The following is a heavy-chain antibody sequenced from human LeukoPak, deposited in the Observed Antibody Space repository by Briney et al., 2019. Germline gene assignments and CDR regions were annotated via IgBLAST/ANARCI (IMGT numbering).Heavy chain of an antibody. J-gene: IGHJ1*01. CDR3: ARHQSTYYDFWRGGYFQH. CDR2: INHSGST. D-gene: IGHD3-3*01. V-gene: IGHV4-39*07. Sequence: PSETLSLTCTVSGGSISSSSYYWDWIRQPPGKGLEWIGEINHSGSTNYNPSLKSQVTISVDTSKNQFSLKLSSVTAADTAVYYCARHQSTYYDFWRGGYFQHWGQGTLVTVSS. CDR1: GGSISSSSYY.